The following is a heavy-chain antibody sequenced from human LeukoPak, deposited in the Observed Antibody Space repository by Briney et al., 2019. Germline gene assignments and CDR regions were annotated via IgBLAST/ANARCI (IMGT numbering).Heavy chain of an antibody. CDR3: ARGRDFWSGYEYYFDY. Sequence: PSETPSLTCTVSGGSISSSSYYWGWIRQPPGKGLEWIGSIYYSGSTYYNPSLKSRVTISVDTSKNQFSLKLSSVTAADTAVYYCARGRDFWSGYEYYFDYWGQGTLVTVSS. J-gene: IGHJ4*02. V-gene: IGHV4-39*07. CDR1: GGSISSSSYY. CDR2: IYYSGST. D-gene: IGHD3-3*01.